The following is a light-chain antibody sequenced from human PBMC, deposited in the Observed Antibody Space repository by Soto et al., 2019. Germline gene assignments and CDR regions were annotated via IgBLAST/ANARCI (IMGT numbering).Light chain of an antibody. Sequence: QPVLTQSPSASASPGASVKLTCTLSSGHSDYAIAWHQQQPEKGPRYLMEVTSDGSHTKGDGIPDRFSGSSSGADRYLTISSLRSDDEADYYCQAWGTGGVFGGGTQLTVL. J-gene: IGLJ3*02. CDR1: SGHSDYA. CDR2: VTSDGSH. CDR3: QAWGTGGV. V-gene: IGLV4-69*01.